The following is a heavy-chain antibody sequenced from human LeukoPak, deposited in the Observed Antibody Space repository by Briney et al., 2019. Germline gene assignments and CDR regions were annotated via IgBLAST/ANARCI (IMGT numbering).Heavy chain of an antibody. J-gene: IGHJ4*02. CDR1: GFTFSNYA. D-gene: IGHD6-13*01. CDR2: ISGVGP. Sequence: PGGSLRLSCAASGFTFSNYALTWVRQAPGRGLEWVSSISGVGPYYADSVKGRFSISRDNYKNTLYLQMSSLRAEDTAVYYCARQGVSSSWYQFDYWGQGTLVTVSS. V-gene: IGHV3-23*01. CDR3: ARQGVSSSWYQFDY.